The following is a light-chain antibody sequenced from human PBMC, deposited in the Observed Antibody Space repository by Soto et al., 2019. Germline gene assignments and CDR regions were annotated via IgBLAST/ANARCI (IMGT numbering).Light chain of an antibody. J-gene: IGLJ1*01. CDR2: ANN. CDR3: QSYDTNLSGSLYV. CDR1: NFNIGAGYD. V-gene: IGLV1-40*01. Sequence: QSVLTQPPSVSGAPGQRVTISCTGSNFNIGAGYDVHWYQHLPGTAPRLLIYANNNRPSGVPDRFPGAKSGTSASLAITGLQAEDEADYYCQSYDTNLSGSLYVFGTGTKVTVL.